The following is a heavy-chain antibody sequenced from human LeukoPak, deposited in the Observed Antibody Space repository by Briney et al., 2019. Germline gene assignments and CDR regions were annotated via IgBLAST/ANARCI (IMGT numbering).Heavy chain of an antibody. V-gene: IGHV1-2*02. CDR2: INPNSGGT. CDR3: ARQLWLHVFYFDY. Sequence: ASVKVSCKASGYTFTGYYMHWVRQAPGQGLEWMGWINPNSGGTNYAQKFQGRVTMTRDTSISTAYMELSRLRSDDTAVYYCARQLWLHVFYFDYWGQGTLVTVSS. CDR1: GYTFTGYY. D-gene: IGHD5-18*01. J-gene: IGHJ4*02.